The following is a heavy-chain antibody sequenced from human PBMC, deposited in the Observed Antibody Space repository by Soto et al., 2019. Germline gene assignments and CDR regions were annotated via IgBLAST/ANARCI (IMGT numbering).Heavy chain of an antibody. CDR2: INADYGNT. J-gene: IGHJ6*02. V-gene: IGHV1-18*01. Sequence: QAQLVQSGAEVRKPGASVKVYCKASGYTFYSHSISWVRQAPGQGLEWMGRINADYGNTQYAQKFRGRVTMTTDTYATIVDMVPPSLTSDDPALYHCSRCMQRDYNYAMDVWGEGTTVTVAS. CDR1: GYTFYSHS. CDR3: SRCMQRDYNYAMDV.